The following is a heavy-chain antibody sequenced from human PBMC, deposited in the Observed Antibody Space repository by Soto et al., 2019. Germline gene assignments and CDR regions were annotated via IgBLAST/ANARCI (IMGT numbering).Heavy chain of an antibody. V-gene: IGHV4-39*01. Sequence: SETLSLTCTVSGGSISSSSYYWGWIRQPPGKGLEWIGSIYYSGSTYYNPSLKSRVTISVDTTKNQFSLKLSSVTAADTAVYYCARRGYCSGGSCYYFDYWGQGTLVTVSS. CDR1: GGSISSSSYY. CDR2: IYYSGST. J-gene: IGHJ4*02. D-gene: IGHD2-15*01. CDR3: ARRGYCSGGSCYYFDY.